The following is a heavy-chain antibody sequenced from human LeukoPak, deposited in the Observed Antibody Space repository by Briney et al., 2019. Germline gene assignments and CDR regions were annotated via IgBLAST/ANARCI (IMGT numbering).Heavy chain of an antibody. Sequence: GESLKISCKGSGYSFSTNWIAWVRQMPGKGLEWMGIIFPGDSDTRYSPSFQGQVTISADKSISTAYLQWSSLKASDTAMYYCARTGIFDYWGQGTLVTVSS. J-gene: IGHJ4*02. CDR2: IFPGDSDT. V-gene: IGHV5-51*01. CDR1: GYSFSTNW. CDR3: ARTGIFDY.